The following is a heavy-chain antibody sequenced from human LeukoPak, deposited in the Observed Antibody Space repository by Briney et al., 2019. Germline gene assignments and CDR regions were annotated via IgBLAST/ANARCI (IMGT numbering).Heavy chain of an antibody. V-gene: IGHV3-48*04. CDR1: GFTFSIYS. D-gene: IGHD6-13*01. CDR3: ARGYGTSWFYS. CDR2: ISDSRSVI. Sequence: GGSLRLSCAASGFTFSIYSMTWVRQTPGKGLEWVSYISDSRSVIYYADSVEGRFTISRDNAKNSLYLQMNSLRADDTAVYYCARGYGTSWFYSWGQGTLVTVSS. J-gene: IGHJ5*01.